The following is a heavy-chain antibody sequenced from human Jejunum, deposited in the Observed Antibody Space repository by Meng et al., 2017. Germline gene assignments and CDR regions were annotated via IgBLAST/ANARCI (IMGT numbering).Heavy chain of an antibody. Sequence: QGQLRESGPGLVKPSGTLSLTCAVSGGSISNNNWWSWVRQPPGKGLEWIGEISHTGRINYNPSLKSRVTMSLDKSKNQFSLDLTSVTGADTAVYYCARDLLDPNIAATGWFDPWGQGTLVTVSS. J-gene: IGHJ5*02. D-gene: IGHD2/OR15-2a*01. CDR1: GGSISNNNW. CDR2: ISHTGRI. CDR3: ARDLLDPNIAATGWFDP. V-gene: IGHV4-4*02.